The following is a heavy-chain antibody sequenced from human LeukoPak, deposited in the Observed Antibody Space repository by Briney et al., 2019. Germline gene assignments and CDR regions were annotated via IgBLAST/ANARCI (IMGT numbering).Heavy chain of an antibody. CDR2: IYPGADSDM. V-gene: IGHV5-51*01. J-gene: IGHJ3*02. Sequence: GESLKISCKASGYTFPSYWIGSVRQMPDKGLEWMAIIYPGADSDMRYSPSFQGQVTISFDKSINTAYLQWSSLKASDTAMYYCARNHYYGAGTYYNVFDALDIWGQGTMVTVSS. CDR1: GYTFPSYW. D-gene: IGHD3-10*01. CDR3: ARNHYYGAGTYYNVFDALDI.